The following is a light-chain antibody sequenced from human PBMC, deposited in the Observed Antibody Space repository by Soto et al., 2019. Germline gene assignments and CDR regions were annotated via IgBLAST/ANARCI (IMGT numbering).Light chain of an antibody. CDR1: SXDVGGYNY. J-gene: IGLJ1*01. V-gene: IGLV2-14*01. CDR3: SSYTSSTALYV. CDR2: EVS. Sequence: QSVLTQPVSVSGSPGQSITISCTGTSXDVGGYNYVSWYQQHPGKAPKLMIYEVSNRPSGVSNRFSGSKPGNTASLTISGLQAEDEADYYCSSYTSSTALYVFGTGTKVTIL.